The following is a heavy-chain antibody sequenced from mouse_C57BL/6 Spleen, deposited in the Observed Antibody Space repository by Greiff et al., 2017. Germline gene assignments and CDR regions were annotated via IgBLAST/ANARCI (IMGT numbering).Heavy chain of an antibody. CDR1: GYTFTDYN. D-gene: IGHD4-1*01. V-gene: IGHV1-22*01. CDR2: INPNNGGT. J-gene: IGHJ2*01. CDR3: ARGGTGGYYFDY. Sequence: EVQLQQSGPELVKPGASVKMSCKASGYTFTDYNMHWVKQSHGKSLEWIGYINPNNGGTSYNQKFKGKATLTVTKSSSTAYMELRSLTSEDSAVYYWARGGTGGYYFDYRGQGNTLTVAS.